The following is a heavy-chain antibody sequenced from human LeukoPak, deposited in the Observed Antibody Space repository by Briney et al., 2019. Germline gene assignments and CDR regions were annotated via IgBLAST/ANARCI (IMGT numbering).Heavy chain of an antibody. CDR1: GFSFSTFW. Sequence: GGSLRLSCAASGFSFSTFWMHWVRQAPGKGLVWVSRINSDGSSTSYADSVKGRFTISRDNAKNTLYLQMNSLRAEDTAVYYCARCRGGDFPFDYWGQGTLVTVSS. J-gene: IGHJ4*02. CDR2: INSDGSST. D-gene: IGHD2-21*02. V-gene: IGHV3-74*01. CDR3: ARCRGGDFPFDY.